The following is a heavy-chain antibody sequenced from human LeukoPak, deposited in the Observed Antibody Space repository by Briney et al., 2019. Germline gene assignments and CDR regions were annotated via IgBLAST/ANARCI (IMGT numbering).Heavy chain of an antibody. CDR1: GGSTSRHY. J-gene: IGHJ5*02. CDR3: ERVSYNAGSFISGGWFDP. V-gene: IGHV4-4*07. CDR2: VHTSGSP. Sequence: PSETLSLTCDVSGGSTSRHYWSWIRLPAGKGLEWIGRVHTSGSPDYSPSLKSRVTMSVDTSKNQASLRLSSMTAADTAVYFCERVSYNAGSFISGGWFDPWGQGIRVTVSS. D-gene: IGHD3-10*01.